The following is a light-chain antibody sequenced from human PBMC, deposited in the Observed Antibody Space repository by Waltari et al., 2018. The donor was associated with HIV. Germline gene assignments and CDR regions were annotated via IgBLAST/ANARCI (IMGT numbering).Light chain of an antibody. CDR2: GNS. CDR3: QSYGSSLSVVV. V-gene: IGLV1-40*01. J-gene: IGLJ2*01. CDR1: SSNIGAGYD. Sequence: QSVLTQPPSVSGAPGQRVTISCTGSSSNIGAGYDVHWYQHLPGTAPKLLIYGNSNRPSGVPDRFSGSKSGTSASLAITGLQAEDESDYYCQSYGSSLSVVVFGGGTKLTVL.